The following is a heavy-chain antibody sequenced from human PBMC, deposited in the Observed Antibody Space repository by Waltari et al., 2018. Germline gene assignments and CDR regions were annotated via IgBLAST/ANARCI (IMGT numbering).Heavy chain of an antibody. Sequence: QARLVQSGAEVKKPGASVRVSCKTSGYTFSSYGITWVRQAPGQGLEWLGWISTYNGNRNYSQKLQGRVSMTTDTYTTTAYMDLRSLRSDDTAVYYCIRGGPWQLVQGNAFDFWGQGTMVTVSS. D-gene: IGHD6-6*01. CDR2: ISTYNGNR. CDR3: IRGGPWQLVQGNAFDF. V-gene: IGHV1-18*01. CDR1: GYTFSSYG. J-gene: IGHJ3*01.